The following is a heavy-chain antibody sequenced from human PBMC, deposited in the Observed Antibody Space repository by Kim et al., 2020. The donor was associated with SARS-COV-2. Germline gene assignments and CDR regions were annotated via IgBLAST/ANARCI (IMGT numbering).Heavy chain of an antibody. V-gene: IGHV4-59*01. CDR1: GGSISSYY. Sequence: SETLSLTCTVSGGSISSYYWSWIRQPPGKGLEWIGYIYYSGSTNYNPSLKSRVTISVDTSKNQFSLKLSSVTAADTAVYYCARVAYDFWSGYYSYFDYWGQGTLVTVSS. J-gene: IGHJ4*02. D-gene: IGHD3-3*01. CDR2: IYYSGST. CDR3: ARVAYDFWSGYYSYFDY.